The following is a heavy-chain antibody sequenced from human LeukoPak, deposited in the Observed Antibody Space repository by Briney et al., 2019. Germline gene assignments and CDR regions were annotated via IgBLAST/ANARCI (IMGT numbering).Heavy chain of an antibody. V-gene: IGHV4-38-2*02. D-gene: IGHD2-2*01. Sequence: PSETLSLTCTVSGYSISSGYYWGWIRQPPGKGLEWIGSIYRSGSTNYNPSLKSRVTISVDTSENQFSLKVTSVTAADTAVYYCARGDCSSTICYSPMDVWGKGTTVTVSS. J-gene: IGHJ6*03. CDR3: ARGDCSSTICYSPMDV. CDR1: GYSISSGYY. CDR2: IYRSGST.